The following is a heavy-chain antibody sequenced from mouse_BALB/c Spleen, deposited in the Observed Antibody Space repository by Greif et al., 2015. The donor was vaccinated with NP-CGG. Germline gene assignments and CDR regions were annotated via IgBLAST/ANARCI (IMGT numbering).Heavy chain of an antibody. J-gene: IGHJ1*01. CDR3: ARDSRYFDV. CDR1: GYTFTDYY. CDR2: IYPGSGNT. Sequence: VKVVESGAELARPGASVKLSCKASGYTFTDYYINWVKQRTGQGLEWIGEIYPGSGNTYYNEKFKGKATLTADKSSSTAYMQLSSLTSEDSAVYFCARDSRYFDVWGAGTTVTVSS. V-gene: IGHV1-77*01.